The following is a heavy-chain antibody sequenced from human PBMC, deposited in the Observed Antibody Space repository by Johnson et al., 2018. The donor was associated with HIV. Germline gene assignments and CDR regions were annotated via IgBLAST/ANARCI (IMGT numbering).Heavy chain of an antibody. CDR1: GFSFSDHY. CDR2: ISSSGSTI. Sequence: VQVVESGGGLVKPGGSLRLSCAASGFSFSDHYMSWIRQAPGKGLEWVSYISSSGSTIYYADSVKGRFTVSRDNAKNSLYLQMNSLRAEDTAMYYCVRVAYYDDSRGYSAFDIWGQGTMVTVSS. J-gene: IGHJ3*02. D-gene: IGHD3-22*01. CDR3: VRVAYYDDSRGYSAFDI. V-gene: IGHV3-11*04.